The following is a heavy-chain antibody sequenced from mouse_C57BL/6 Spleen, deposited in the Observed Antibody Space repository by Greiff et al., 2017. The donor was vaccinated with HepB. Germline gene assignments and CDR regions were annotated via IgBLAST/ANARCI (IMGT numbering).Heavy chain of an antibody. D-gene: IGHD1-1*01. V-gene: IGHV1-4*01. CDR2: INPSSGYT. J-gene: IGHJ4*01. Sequence: VQLQQSGAELARPGASVQMSCKASGYTFTSYTMHWVKQRPGQGLEWIGYINPSSGYTQYNQKFKDKATLTADKSSSTAYMQLSSLTSEDSAVYYCAREYYDGSSYAMDYWGQGTSVTVSS. CDR3: AREYYDGSSYAMDY. CDR1: GYTFTSYT.